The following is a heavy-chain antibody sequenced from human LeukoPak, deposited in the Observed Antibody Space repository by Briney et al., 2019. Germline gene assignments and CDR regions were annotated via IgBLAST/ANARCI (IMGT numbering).Heavy chain of an antibody. Sequence: GGSLRLSCAASGFTVSSNYMSWVRQAPGKGLEWVSVIYSGGSTYYADSVKGRFTISRDNSKNTLYLQMDSLRAEDTAVYYCARDGPKAYYYGSGSYYNVYFDYWGQGTLVTVSS. CDR2: IYSGGST. CDR1: GFTVSSNY. V-gene: IGHV3-53*01. J-gene: IGHJ4*02. D-gene: IGHD3-10*01. CDR3: ARDGPKAYYYGSGSYYNVYFDY.